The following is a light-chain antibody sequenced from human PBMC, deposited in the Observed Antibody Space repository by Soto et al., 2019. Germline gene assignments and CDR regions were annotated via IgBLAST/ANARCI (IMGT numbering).Light chain of an antibody. CDR2: EVF. V-gene: IGLV2-14*01. J-gene: IGLJ3*02. Sequence: QSALTQPASVSGSPGQSITISCTGTSSDVGGYDFVSWYQQYPGKAPKLLIYEVFNRPSGVSNRFSGSKSANMASLTISGLQAADEAEYYCSSYTTSSTLILFGGGTQLTVL. CDR1: SSDVGGYDF. CDR3: SSYTTSSTLIL.